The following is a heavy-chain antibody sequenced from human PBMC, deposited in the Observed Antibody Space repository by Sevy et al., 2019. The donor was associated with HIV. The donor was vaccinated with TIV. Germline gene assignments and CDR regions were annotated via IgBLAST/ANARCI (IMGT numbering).Heavy chain of an antibody. CDR2: MSPYNGVT. V-gene: IGHV1-18*01. CDR1: GYTFTTHG. D-gene: IGHD4-4*01. J-gene: IGHJ4*02. Sequence: ASVKVSCKSSGYTFTTHGLSWVRQAPGQGLEWMGWMSPYNGVTNYAQKFQGRVTMAADTSTSTAYMELKSLRSGDTAVYYCAVHMTTSFDHWGQGTLVTVSS. CDR3: AVHMTTSFDH.